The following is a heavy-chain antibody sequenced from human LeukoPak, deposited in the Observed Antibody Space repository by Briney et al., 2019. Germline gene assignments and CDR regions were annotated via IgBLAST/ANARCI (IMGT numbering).Heavy chain of an antibody. V-gene: IGHV1-69*13. CDR3: AKGETWIQTLGLYFDL. CDR2: IIPIFGTV. D-gene: IGHD5-18*01. CDR1: GGTFSSYG. Sequence: ASVKVSCKTSGGTFSSYGISWVRQAPGQGLEWMGGIIPIFGTVNYAQTFQGRDTITADESTSTAYMELSSLRSEDTAIYYCAKGETWIQTLGLYFDLWGRGTLVTVSS. J-gene: IGHJ2*01.